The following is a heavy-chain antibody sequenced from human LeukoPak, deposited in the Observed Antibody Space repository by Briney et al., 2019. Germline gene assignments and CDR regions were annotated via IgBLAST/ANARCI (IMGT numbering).Heavy chain of an antibody. CDR3: ARRITMVRGVTSDNWFDP. Sequence: ASVKVSCKASGGTFSSYAISWVRQDPRQGREWMGGIIPIFGTAKYAQKFQGRVTITADESTSTAYMDLSSMRSEDTAVYYCARRITMVRGVTSDNWFDPWGQGSMVTVCS. V-gene: IGHV1-69*01. D-gene: IGHD3-10*01. J-gene: IGHJ5*02. CDR1: GGTFSSYA. CDR2: IIPIFGTA.